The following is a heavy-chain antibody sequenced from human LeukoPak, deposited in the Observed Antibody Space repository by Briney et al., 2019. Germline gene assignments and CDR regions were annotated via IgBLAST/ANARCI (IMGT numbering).Heavy chain of an antibody. D-gene: IGHD3-22*01. J-gene: IGHJ4*02. CDR3: AKDLAYYYDSSGPDY. V-gene: IGHV3-23*01. Sequence: GGSLRLSCAAPGFTFSSYAMSWVRQAPGKGLEWVSAISGSGGSTYYADPVKGRFTISRDNSKNTLYLQMNSLRAEDTAVYYCAKDLAYYYDSSGPDYWGQGTLVTVSS. CDR2: ISGSGGST. CDR1: GFTFSSYA.